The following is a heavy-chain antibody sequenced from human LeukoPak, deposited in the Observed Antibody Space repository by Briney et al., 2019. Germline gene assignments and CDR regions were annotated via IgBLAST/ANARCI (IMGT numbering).Heavy chain of an antibody. CDR3: ARGTSSSWYTFSFDY. D-gene: IGHD6-13*01. CDR1: GGSISSGGYY. J-gene: IGHJ4*02. Sequence: SQTLSLTCTVSGGSISSGGYYWSWIRQHPGKGLEWIGYIYYSGSTYYNPSLKSRVTTSVDTSKNQFSLKLSSVTAADTAVYYCARGTSSSWYTFSFDYWGQGTLVTVSS. CDR2: IYYSGST. V-gene: IGHV4-31*03.